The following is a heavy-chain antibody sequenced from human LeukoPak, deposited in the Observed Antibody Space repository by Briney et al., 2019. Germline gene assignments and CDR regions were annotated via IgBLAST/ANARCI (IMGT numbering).Heavy chain of an antibody. D-gene: IGHD2-21*02. CDR3: ATSQCGSDCYLAGDY. CDR2: IYYTGIT. V-gene: IGHV4-61*01. Sequence: SETLSLTCAVSGGSVNSGSYYWSWIRQHPGKGLEWIGYIYYTGITNYNPSLKSRVTISVDTSKNQFSLNPNSVTAADTAVYYCATSQCGSDCYLAGDYWGQGTLVTVSS. CDR1: GGSVNSGSYY. J-gene: IGHJ4*02.